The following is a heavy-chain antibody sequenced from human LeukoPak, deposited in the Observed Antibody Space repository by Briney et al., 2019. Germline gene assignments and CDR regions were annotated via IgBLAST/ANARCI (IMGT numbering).Heavy chain of an antibody. Sequence: ASVKVSCKASGYTFTSYGISWVRQAPGQGLEWMGWISAYNGKTNYAQKLQGRVTMTTDTSTSTAYMELRSLRSEDTAVYYCAREMYHYDFWSGYDYWGQGTLVTVSS. CDR2: ISAYNGKT. V-gene: IGHV1-18*01. CDR1: GYTFTSYG. J-gene: IGHJ4*02. D-gene: IGHD3-3*01. CDR3: AREMYHYDFWSGYDY.